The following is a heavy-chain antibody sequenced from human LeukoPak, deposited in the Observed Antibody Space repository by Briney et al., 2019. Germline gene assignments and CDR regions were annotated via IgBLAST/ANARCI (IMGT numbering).Heavy chain of an antibody. D-gene: IGHD1-26*01. V-gene: IGHV1-69*05. Sequence: SVTVSCTASGGTFSSYAISWVRQAPGQGLEWMGGIIPIFGTANYAQKFQGRVAMTRDTSTGTVYMELSSLRSEDTAVYYCARDCRSGSYDYWGQGTLVTVSS. CDR3: ARDCRSGSYDY. CDR1: GGTFSSYA. J-gene: IGHJ4*02. CDR2: IIPIFGTA.